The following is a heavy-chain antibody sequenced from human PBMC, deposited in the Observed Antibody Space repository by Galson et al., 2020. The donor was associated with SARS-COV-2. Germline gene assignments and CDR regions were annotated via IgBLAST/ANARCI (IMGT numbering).Heavy chain of an antibody. CDR2: TRHEGSNK. J-gene: IGHJ4*02. CDR3: ARDPETGMTGTTGFDY. D-gene: IGHD1-7*01. V-gene: IGHV3-33*01. CDR1: GFTLSSHG. Sequence: GGSPRHSCAASGFTLSSHGMHWVRQAPGKGLERVAATRHEGSNKYYADPVKGRPTIPRENSKNTLYLQMNSLRAEDTAVYYCARDPETGMTGTTGFDYWGQGTLVTVSS.